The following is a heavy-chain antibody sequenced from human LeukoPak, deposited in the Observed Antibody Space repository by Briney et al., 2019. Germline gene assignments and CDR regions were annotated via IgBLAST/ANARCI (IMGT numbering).Heavy chain of an antibody. D-gene: IGHD3-22*01. V-gene: IGHV5-51*01. J-gene: IGHJ4*02. Sequence: GVSLRIYCMGCGYSVTSYWIGWVRQMPGKDLEWMGTIYPGDSDTRYSPSFQGQVTISADKSISTAHLQWSSLKASDTAMYYCARRYYYDSSGYTFDYWGQGALVTVSS. CDR3: ARRYYYDSSGYTFDY. CDR1: GYSVTSYW. CDR2: IYPGDSDT.